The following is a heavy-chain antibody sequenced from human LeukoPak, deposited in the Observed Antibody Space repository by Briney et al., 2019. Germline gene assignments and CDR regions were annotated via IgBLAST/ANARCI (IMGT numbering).Heavy chain of an antibody. CDR3: AKDARRTSGWYFFDY. D-gene: IGHD6-19*01. V-gene: IGHV3-20*04. CDR2: INWNGGST. CDR1: GFTFDDYG. J-gene: IGHJ4*02. Sequence: PGGSLRLSCAASGFTFDDYGMSWVRQAPGKGLEWVSGINWNGGSTGYADSVKGRFTISRDNSKNTLFLQMNSLRAEDTAVYYCAKDARRTSGWYFFDYWGQGTLVTVSS.